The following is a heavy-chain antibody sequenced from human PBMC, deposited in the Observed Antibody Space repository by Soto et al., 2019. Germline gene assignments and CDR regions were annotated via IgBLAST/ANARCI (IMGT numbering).Heavy chain of an antibody. J-gene: IGHJ4*02. CDR2: VYNDGDTT. CDR3: EIRPGYSTGGDY. V-gene: IGHV3-74*03. CDR1: GLTFRTYW. Sequence: EVHLVESGGGLVQPGGSLRLSCAASGLTFRTYWVIWVRQAPGKGLVWVSRVYNDGDTTMHAASVTGRFTISRDNAKNTVYLQMSGLRVEDTAMYYCEIRPGYSTGGDYWGQGTLVTVYS. D-gene: IGHD2-15*01.